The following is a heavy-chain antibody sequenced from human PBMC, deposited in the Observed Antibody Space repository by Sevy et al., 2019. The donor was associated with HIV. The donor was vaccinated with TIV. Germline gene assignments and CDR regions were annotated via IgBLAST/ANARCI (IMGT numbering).Heavy chain of an antibody. CDR2: IKEDGSER. Sequence: GGSLRLSCAASGFTFNMYWMTWVRQAPGKGLEWVANIKEDGSERNYLDSVKGRFTISRDNAKESLYLQINSLRAEGTAVYYCARHCSGGSCYSLLPHYYYGMDVWGQGTTVTVSS. D-gene: IGHD2-15*01. CDR3: ARHCSGGSCYSLLPHYYYGMDV. CDR1: GFTFNMYW. J-gene: IGHJ6*02. V-gene: IGHV3-7*01.